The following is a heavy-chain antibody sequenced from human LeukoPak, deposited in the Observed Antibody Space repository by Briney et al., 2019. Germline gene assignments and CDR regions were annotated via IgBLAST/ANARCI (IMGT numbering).Heavy chain of an antibody. J-gene: IGHJ4*02. V-gene: IGHV3-7*01. CDR2: IKQDGSEK. CDR3: ARDRNTDFWSGYYTNYFDY. CDR1: GFTFSTYW. Sequence: GGSLILSCAASGFTFSTYWMTWVRQAPGKGLEWVANIKQDGSEKYYVDSVEGRFTISRDNAKNSLYLQMNSLRAEDTAVYYCARDRNTDFWSGYYTNYFDYWGQGTLVTVSS. D-gene: IGHD3-3*01.